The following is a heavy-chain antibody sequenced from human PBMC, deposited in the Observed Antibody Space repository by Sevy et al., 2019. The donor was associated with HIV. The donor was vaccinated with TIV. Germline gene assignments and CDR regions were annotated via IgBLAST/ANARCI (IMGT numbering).Heavy chain of an antibody. Sequence: SETLSLTCTVSGGSISSYYWSWIRQPPGKGLEWIGYIYYSGSTNYNPSLKSRVTISVDTSKNQFSLKLGSVTAADTAVYYCASLMRDYYDSSESAFDIWGQGTMVTVSS. D-gene: IGHD3-22*01. CDR3: ASLMRDYYDSSESAFDI. J-gene: IGHJ3*02. V-gene: IGHV4-59*01. CDR2: IYYSGST. CDR1: GGSISSYY.